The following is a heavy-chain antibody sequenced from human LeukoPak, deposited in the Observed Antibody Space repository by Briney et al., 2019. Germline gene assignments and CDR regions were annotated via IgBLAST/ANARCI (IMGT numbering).Heavy chain of an antibody. V-gene: IGHV4-59*01. Sequence: PSETLSLTCTVSGGSITNYYWSWLRQPPGKGLEWIGCIHSTGRTNYNPSLETPVAISVDTSKNQFSLKLSSVTAEDTAVYYCARRFKKQPQIYYFDYWGQGTLVTVSS. CDR2: IHSTGRT. D-gene: IGHD3-3*01. CDR1: GGSITNYY. J-gene: IGHJ4*02. CDR3: ARRFKKQPQIYYFDY.